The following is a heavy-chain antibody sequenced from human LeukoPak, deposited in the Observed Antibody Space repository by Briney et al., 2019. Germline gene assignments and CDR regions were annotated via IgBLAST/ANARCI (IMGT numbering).Heavy chain of an antibody. CDR2: IYYSGST. CDR3: ARDQSIVVGEFDY. V-gene: IGHV4-59*01. Sequence: SETLSLTCTVSGASISSYYWSWIRQPPGKGLEWIGYIYYSGSTNYNPSLKSRVTISVDTSKNQFSLKLSSVTAADTAVYYCARDQSIVVGEFDYWGQGTLVTVSS. CDR1: GASISSYY. J-gene: IGHJ4*02. D-gene: IGHD3-22*01.